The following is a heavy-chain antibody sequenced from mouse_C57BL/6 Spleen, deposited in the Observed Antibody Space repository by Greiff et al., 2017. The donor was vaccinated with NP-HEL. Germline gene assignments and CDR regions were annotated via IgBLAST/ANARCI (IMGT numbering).Heavy chain of an antibody. J-gene: IGHJ2*01. D-gene: IGHD1-1*01. CDR1: GYTFTSYW. V-gene: IGHV1-72*01. Sequence: QVQLQQPGAELVKPGASVKLSCKASGYTFTSYWMHWVKQRPGRGLEWIGRIDPNSGGTKYNEKFKSKATLTVDKPSSTAYMQLSSLTSEESAVYYSARGDYYGSSSHIDYWGQGTTLTVSS. CDR2: IDPNSGGT. CDR3: ARGDYYGSSSHIDY.